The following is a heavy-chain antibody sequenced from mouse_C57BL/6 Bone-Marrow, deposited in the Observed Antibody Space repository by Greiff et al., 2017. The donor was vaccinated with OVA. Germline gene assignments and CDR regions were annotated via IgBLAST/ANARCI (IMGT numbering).Heavy chain of an antibody. D-gene: IGHD2-4*01. J-gene: IGHJ3*01. V-gene: IGHV1-82*01. CDR1: GYAFSSSW. CDR3: ARRGYDYLFAY. CDR2: IYPGDGDT. Sequence: VQLQQSGPELVKPGASVKISCKASGYAFSSSWMNWVKQRPGKGLEWIGRIYPGDGDTNYNGKFKGKATLTADKSSSTAYMQLSRLTSEDSAVYCCARRGYDYLFAYWGQGTLVTVSA.